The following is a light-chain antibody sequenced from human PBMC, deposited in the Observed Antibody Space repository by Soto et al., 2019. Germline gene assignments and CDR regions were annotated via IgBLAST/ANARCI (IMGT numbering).Light chain of an antibody. V-gene: IGKV1-39*01. CDR1: QSISSS. CDR2: AAS. J-gene: IGKJ1*01. Sequence: DIEMTQSPSSLSASVGETITITCRASQSISSSLNWFQHSPGQPPKLLLFAASNLHAGVPPRFSGSGSGTSFSLTIRILQPEDFATYYCQQSFNLPRTFGPGTRVEFK. CDR3: QQSFNLPRT.